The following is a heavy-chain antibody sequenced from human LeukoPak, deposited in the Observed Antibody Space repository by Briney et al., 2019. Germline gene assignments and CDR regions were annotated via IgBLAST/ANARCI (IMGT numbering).Heavy chain of an antibody. Sequence: GGSLRLSCAVSGCTVSSNYMSWVRQAPGKGLEWVSVIYSGGNTYYADSVEGRFTISRDNSKNTLYLQMNSLRAEGTAVYYCARDWQLETFHNCFDPWGQGTLVTVSS. CDR3: ARDWQLETFHNCFDP. CDR1: GCTVSSNY. CDR2: IYSGGNT. D-gene: IGHD2/OR15-2a*01. V-gene: IGHV3-66*01. J-gene: IGHJ5*02.